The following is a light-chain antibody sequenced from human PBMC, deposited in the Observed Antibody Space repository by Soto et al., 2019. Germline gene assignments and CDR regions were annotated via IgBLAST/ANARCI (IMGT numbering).Light chain of an antibody. V-gene: IGLV2-14*01. J-gene: IGLJ3*02. CDR2: EVS. Sequence: QSVLTQPASVSGSPGQSITISCTGTSSDVGTYKDVSWYQQYPGKAPKLMIYEVSNRPSGVSNRFSGSKSGNTASLTISGLQAEDEADYYCSSSTTTNTWAFGGGTKLTVL. CDR1: SSDVGTYKD. CDR3: SSSTTTNTWA.